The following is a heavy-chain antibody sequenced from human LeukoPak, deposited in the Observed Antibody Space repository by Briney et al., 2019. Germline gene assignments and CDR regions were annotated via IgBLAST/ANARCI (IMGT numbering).Heavy chain of an antibody. Sequence: GGSLRLSCAASGFTFSSYWMHWVRQAPGKGLVWVSRINSDGSSTSYADSVKGRFTISRDNAKNTLYLQMNSLRAEDTAVYYCARDRMAPDYYYYGMDVWGQGTTATVSS. V-gene: IGHV3-74*01. CDR3: ARDRMAPDYYYYGMDV. CDR1: GFTFSSYW. D-gene: IGHD5-24*01. J-gene: IGHJ6*02. CDR2: INSDGSST.